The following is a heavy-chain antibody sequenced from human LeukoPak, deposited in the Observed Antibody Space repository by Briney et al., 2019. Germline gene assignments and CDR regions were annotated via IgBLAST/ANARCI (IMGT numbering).Heavy chain of an antibody. CDR1: GFTISSYE. D-gene: IGHD3-22*01. J-gene: IGHJ4*02. CDR2: ISSSSSYI. V-gene: IGHV3-21*01. CDR3: ARGPPGDSSGYYYSNYYFDY. Sequence: GGSLRLSCAASGFTISSYEMNWVRQAPGKGLEWVSSISSSSSYIYYADSVKGRFTISRDNAKNSLYLQMNSLRAEDTAVYYCARGPPGDSSGYYYSNYYFDYWGQGTLVTVSS.